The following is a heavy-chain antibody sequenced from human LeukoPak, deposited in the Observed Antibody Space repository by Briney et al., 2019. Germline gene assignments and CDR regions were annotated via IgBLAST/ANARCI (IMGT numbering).Heavy chain of an antibody. D-gene: IGHD2-8*02. Sequence: GGSLRLSCVASAFTFRRYAMSWVRQAPGKGLEWVSTISGSGDSTDYADSVKGRLAISRDNSKNTVYLQMNSLRAEDTAIYYCATYRQVLLPFESWGQGTLVTVSS. CDR1: AFTFRRYA. V-gene: IGHV3-23*01. J-gene: IGHJ4*02. CDR2: ISGSGDST. CDR3: ATYRQVLLPFES.